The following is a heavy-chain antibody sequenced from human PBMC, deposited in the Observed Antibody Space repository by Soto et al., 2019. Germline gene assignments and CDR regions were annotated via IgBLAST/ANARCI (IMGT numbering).Heavy chain of an antibody. CDR2: INPSGGST. V-gene: IGHV1-46*01. J-gene: IGHJ3*02. CDR1: GYTLTSYY. Sequence: GTSAKVSSKASGYTLTSYYMHWLRQAPGQGLEWMGIINPSGGSTSYAQKFQGRVTMTRDTSTSTVYMELSSLRSEDTAVYYFARAFDILTGPPSAFDIWVQGTMVTVSS. D-gene: IGHD3-9*01. CDR3: ARAFDILTGPPSAFDI.